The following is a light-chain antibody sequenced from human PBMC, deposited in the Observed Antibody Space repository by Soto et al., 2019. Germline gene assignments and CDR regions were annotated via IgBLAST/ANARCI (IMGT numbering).Light chain of an antibody. CDR3: QQYNNWPGT. Sequence: EIVPTQSPGTPSLSPGGKSTPSCTASQSVSSKLAWYQQKPGQAPRLLFYGASTGATGIPARFSGSGSETEFTLSISSLQSEDFAVYYCQQYNNWPGTFGQGTKVDIK. V-gene: IGKV3-15*01. CDR1: QSVSSK. J-gene: IGKJ1*01. CDR2: GAS.